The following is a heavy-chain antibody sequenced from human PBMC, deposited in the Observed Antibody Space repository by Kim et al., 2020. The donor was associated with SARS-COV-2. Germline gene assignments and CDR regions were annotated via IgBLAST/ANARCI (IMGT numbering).Heavy chain of an antibody. V-gene: IGHV3-23*01. CDR3: AKIRITIFGTRWGMDV. Sequence: GGSLRLSCAASGFTFSSYAMSWVRQAPGKGLEWVSAISGSGGSTYYADSVKGRFTISRDNSKNTLYLQMNSLRAEDTAVYYCAKIRITIFGTRWGMDVWGQGTTVTVSS. D-gene: IGHD3-3*01. CDR2: ISGSGGST. CDR1: GFTFSSYA. J-gene: IGHJ6*02.